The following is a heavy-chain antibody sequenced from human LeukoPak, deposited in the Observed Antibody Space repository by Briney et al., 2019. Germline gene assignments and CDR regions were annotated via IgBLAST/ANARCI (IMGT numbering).Heavy chain of an antibody. D-gene: IGHD1-26*01. CDR2: ISSSSSTI. CDR3: ARDRIPGIVGAPYFQH. J-gene: IGHJ1*01. Sequence: GGSLRLSCAASGFTFSSYSMNWVRQAPGKGLEWVSYISSSSSTIYYADSVKGRFTISRDNAKNSLYLQMNSLRAEDTAVYYCARDRIPGIVGAPYFQHWGQGTLVTVSS. CDR1: GFTFSSYS. V-gene: IGHV3-48*01.